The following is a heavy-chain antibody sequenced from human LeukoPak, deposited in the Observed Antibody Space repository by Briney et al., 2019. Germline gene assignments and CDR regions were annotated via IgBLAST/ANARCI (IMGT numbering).Heavy chain of an antibody. CDR1: GYTFTSYG. CDR2: ISAYNGNT. Sequence: GASVTVSCKASGYTFTSYGISWVRQAPGQGLEWMGWISAYNGNTNYAQKLQGRVTMTTDTSTSTAYMELRSLRSDDTAVYYCARDRGSSSRFGNDYWGQGTLVTVSS. CDR3: ARDRGSSSRFGNDY. D-gene: IGHD6-13*01. V-gene: IGHV1-18*01. J-gene: IGHJ4*02.